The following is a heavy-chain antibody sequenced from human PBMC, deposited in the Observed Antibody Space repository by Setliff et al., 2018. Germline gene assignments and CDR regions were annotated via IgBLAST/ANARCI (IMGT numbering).Heavy chain of an antibody. CDR2: ISGSGDST. Sequence: PGGSLRLSCAASGFTFTHYSMNWVRQTPGKGLEWVSTISGSGDSTYYADSVRGRFTISRDNSKNSLYLQMNSLRAEDTAVYYCAKCSSWHGHYPHFNYWGQGTLVTVSS. CDR3: AKCSSWHGHYPHFNY. D-gene: IGHD4-17*01. J-gene: IGHJ4*02. CDR1: GFTFTHYS. V-gene: IGHV3-23*01.